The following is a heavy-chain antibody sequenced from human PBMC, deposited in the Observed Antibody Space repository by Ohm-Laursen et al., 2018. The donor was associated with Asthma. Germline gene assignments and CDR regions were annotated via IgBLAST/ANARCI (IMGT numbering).Heavy chain of an antibody. CDR3: ARTIVVVTATHLYFDY. Sequence: SLRLSCAASGFTFSSYAMSWVRQAPGKGLEWVSGISSSGGSTYYADNVKGRFTISRDNSKNTLYLQMNSLRAEDTAVYYCARTIVVVTATHLYFDYWGQGTLVTVSS. J-gene: IGHJ4*02. D-gene: IGHD2-21*02. CDR1: GFTFSSYA. CDR2: ISSSGGST. V-gene: IGHV3-23*01.